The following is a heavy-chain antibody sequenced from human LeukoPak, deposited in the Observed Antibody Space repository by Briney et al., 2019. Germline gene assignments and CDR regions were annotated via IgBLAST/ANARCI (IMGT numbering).Heavy chain of an antibody. V-gene: IGHV4-30-4*01. J-gene: IGHJ6*02. D-gene: IGHD6-25*01. CDR2: IYYGGRT. Sequence: PSQTLSLTCTVSGGSISRGDYSWSWICQPPFAVQQWIGYIYYGGRTYYNPSLKSRVTISVDTSKNQFSLKLSSVTAADTAVYYCARDRRAEMDVWGQGTTVTVSS. CDR3: ARDRRAEMDV. CDR1: GGSISRGDYS.